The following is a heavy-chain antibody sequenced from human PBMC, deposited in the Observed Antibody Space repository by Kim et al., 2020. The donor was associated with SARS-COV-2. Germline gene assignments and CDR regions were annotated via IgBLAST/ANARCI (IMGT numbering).Heavy chain of an antibody. CDR2: IYSGGST. D-gene: IGHD3-10*01. Sequence: GGSLRLSCAASGFTVSSNYMSWVRQAPGKGLEWVSVIYSGGSTYYADSVKGRFTISRDNSKNTLYLQMNSLRAEDTAVYYCARDRMYYYGSGSHHYYGMDVWGQGTTVTVSS. CDR3: ARDRMYYYGSGSHHYYGMDV. V-gene: IGHV3-66*02. CDR1: GFTVSSNY. J-gene: IGHJ6*02.